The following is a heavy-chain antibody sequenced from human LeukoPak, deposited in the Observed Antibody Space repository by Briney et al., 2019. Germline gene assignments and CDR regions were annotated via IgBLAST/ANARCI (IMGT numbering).Heavy chain of an antibody. CDR2: INPNSGGT. J-gene: IGHJ3*02. CDR3: ARDASRTLYSSSGLDAFDI. V-gene: IGHV1-2*02. CDR1: GYTFTSYY. Sequence: GASVKVSCKASGYTFTSYYMHWGRHAPGQGLEWMGWINPNSGGTNYAQKFQGRVTMTRDTSISTAYMELSRLRSDDTAVYYCARDASRTLYSSSGLDAFDIWGQGTMVTVSS. D-gene: IGHD6-6*01.